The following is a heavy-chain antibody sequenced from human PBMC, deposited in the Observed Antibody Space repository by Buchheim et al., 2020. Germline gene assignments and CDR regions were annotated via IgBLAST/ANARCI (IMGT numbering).Heavy chain of an antibody. CDR1: GFTFNIYG. CDR3: AKERTRKRPYWYFDI. CDR2: ISYAGSNK. J-gene: IGHJ2*01. Sequence: QVQLVESGGGVVQPGRSLRLSCAASGFTFNIYGMHWVRQAPGKGLEWVAVISYAGSNKYYADSVKGRFSISRDNSKNTLYLQMNSLRAEDTAVYYCAKERTRKRPYWYFDIWGRGTL. V-gene: IGHV3-30*18. D-gene: IGHD1/OR15-1a*01.